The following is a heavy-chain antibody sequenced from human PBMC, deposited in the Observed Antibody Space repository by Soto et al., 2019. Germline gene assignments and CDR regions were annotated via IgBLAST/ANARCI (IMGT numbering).Heavy chain of an antibody. D-gene: IGHD6-19*01. J-gene: IGHJ1*01. CDR2: IKKTSGGGAT. V-gene: IGHV3-15*01. Sequence: WGSLRLSCAPSGFTFDNAWMSCVRQAPGKGLEWVGLIKKTSGGGATEYAALVTGRFTISRDDSINTLYLKLNSLKTEDTAVYYCPTGQWFQHWGPGTLVTVSS. CDR1: GFTFDNAW. CDR3: PTGQWFQH.